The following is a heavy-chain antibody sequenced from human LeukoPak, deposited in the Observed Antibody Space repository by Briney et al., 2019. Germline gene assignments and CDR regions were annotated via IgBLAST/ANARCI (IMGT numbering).Heavy chain of an antibody. Sequence: ASVKVSCKASGYTFTANYIHWLRQAPGQGLEWMGWINPNSAATSYAQNFQGRVTMTRDTSMTTHYMELSRLTSDDTAVYYCARGVGSGWFADWGQGTLVTVSS. D-gene: IGHD6-25*01. CDR2: INPNSAAT. CDR3: ARGVGSGWFAD. J-gene: IGHJ5*02. CDR1: GYTFTANY. V-gene: IGHV1-2*02.